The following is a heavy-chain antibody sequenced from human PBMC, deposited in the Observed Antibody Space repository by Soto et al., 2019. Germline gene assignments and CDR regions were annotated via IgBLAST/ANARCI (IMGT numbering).Heavy chain of an antibody. CDR3: AKFVRSCGGTTCYTRADV. J-gene: IGHJ6*02. Sequence: SETLSLTCSVSGGSVSSDTHYWSWIWQPHGKPLEWIGFIYSSGSTNYNPSLKSRVTMSVDTSKNQFSLRLRSVIVADTAVYHCAKFVRSCGGTTCYTRADVWGQGTTVTVSS. V-gene: IGHV4-61*01. CDR1: GGSVSSDTHY. D-gene: IGHD2-15*01. CDR2: IYSSGST.